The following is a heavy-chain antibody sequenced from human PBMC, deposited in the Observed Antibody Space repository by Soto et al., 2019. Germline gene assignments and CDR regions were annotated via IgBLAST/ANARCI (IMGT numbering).Heavy chain of an antibody. Sequence: EAQLLASGGGLVQPGGSLRLSCVGSGFTFRDHAMRWVRQAPGRGLEWVSAISANGGSIQHADSVKGRFIVSRDNAKNTVYLQMDNLRTEDSAVYYCAKDRYYDTPGWFDPWGQGSRVIVSS. CDR3: AKDRYYDTPGWFDP. D-gene: IGHD3-22*01. J-gene: IGHJ5*02. CDR1: GFTFRDHA. CDR2: ISANGGSI. V-gene: IGHV3-23*01.